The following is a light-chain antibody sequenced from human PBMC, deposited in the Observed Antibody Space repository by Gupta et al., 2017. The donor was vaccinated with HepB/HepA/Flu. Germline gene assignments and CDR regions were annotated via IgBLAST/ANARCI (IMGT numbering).Light chain of an antibody. V-gene: IGLV2-14*01. CDR2: EVS. Sequence: QSALTQPASVSASPGQSITIYCTGTSSDVGYYNYFSWYQQHPGKAPQLMICEVSNRPSGVSNRFSGSKSGNTASLTISGLQAEDEAEYYCSSYTSSSTWVFGGGTKLTVL. J-gene: IGLJ3*02. CDR3: SSYTSSSTWV. CDR1: SSDVGYYNY.